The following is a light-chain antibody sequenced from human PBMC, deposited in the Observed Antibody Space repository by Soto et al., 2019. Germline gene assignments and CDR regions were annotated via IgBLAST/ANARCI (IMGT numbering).Light chain of an antibody. CDR1: SSDVGHYNY. V-gene: IGLV2-14*03. J-gene: IGLJ3*02. CDR2: HVT. Sequence: QSVLTQPASVSGSPGQSITISCTGTSSDVGHYNYVSWFQQRPGKAPQLMIYHVTNRPSGVSNRFSGSKSGYTASLTISGLQAEDEADYYCCSFTTTNTWVFGGGTKLTVL. CDR3: CSFTTTNTWV.